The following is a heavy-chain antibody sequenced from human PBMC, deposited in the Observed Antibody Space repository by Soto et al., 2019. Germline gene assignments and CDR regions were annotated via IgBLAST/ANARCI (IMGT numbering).Heavy chain of an antibody. J-gene: IGHJ4*02. D-gene: IGHD3-10*01. V-gene: IGHV3-23*01. CDR2: ISGTGGAA. CDR3: AKPEEVVRGFDF. CDR1: GFTFGHSA. Sequence: GGSLRLSCAASGFTFGHSAMSWVRQAPGKGLEWVAAISGTGGAAYYADSVKGRFTISRDNSRNTLFLQMNSLRVDDTAIYHRAKPEEVVRGFDFWGLGTLVTVSS.